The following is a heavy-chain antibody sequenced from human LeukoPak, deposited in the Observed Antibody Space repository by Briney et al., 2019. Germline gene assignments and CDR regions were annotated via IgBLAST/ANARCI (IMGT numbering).Heavy chain of an antibody. CDR3: ARDFWVRHSAPAPKDL. D-gene: IGHD2-2*01. CDR2: MNPNSGNT. CDR1: GYTFTSYD. J-gene: IGHJ5*02. V-gene: IGHV1-8*01. Sequence: GASVKVSCKASGYTFTSYDINWVRQATGQGLEWMGWMNPNSGNTGYAQKFQGRVTMTRNTSISTAYMELSSLRSEDTAVYYCARDFWVRHSAPAPKDLWGQGTLVTVSS.